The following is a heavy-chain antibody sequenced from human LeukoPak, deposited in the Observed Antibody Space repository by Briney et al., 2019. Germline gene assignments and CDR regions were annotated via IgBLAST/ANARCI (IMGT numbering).Heavy chain of an antibody. D-gene: IGHD2-8*01. CDR2: IKRDGSGT. CDR3: ARSNGFGMDA. J-gene: IGHJ6*02. Sequence: GGSLRLSCAASGFTFSFNSMHWVRQGPGKGLVWVSRIKRDGSGTTHADSVKGRVTISRDNAKNTLYLQMNSLRAEDTAVYYCARSNGFGMDAWGQGTTVTVSS. V-gene: IGHV3-74*01. CDR1: GFTFSFNS.